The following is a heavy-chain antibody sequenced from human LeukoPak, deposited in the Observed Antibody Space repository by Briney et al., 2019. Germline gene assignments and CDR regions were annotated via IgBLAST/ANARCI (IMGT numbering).Heavy chain of an antibody. CDR2: IYYSGST. CDR1: GGXISSYY. Sequence: SETLSLTCTVSGGXISSYYWSWIRQPPGKGLEWIGYIYYSGSTNYNPSLKSRVTISVDTSKNQFSLKLSSVTAADTAVYYCARGGYSSGWFYDCWGQGTLVTVSS. V-gene: IGHV4-59*01. J-gene: IGHJ4*02. D-gene: IGHD6-19*01. CDR3: ARGGYSSGWFYDC.